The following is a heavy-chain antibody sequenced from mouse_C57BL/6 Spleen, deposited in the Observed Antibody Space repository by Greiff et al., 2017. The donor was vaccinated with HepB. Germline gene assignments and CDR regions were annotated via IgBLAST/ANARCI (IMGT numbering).Heavy chain of an antibody. CDR2: IYPGDGDT. CDR1: GYAFSSSW. D-gene: IGHD1-1*01. CDR3: ARDIDYYGSSYGRVDY. Sequence: QVQLQQSGPELVKPGASVKISCKASGYAFSSSWMNWVKQRPGKGLEWIGRIYPGDGDTNYNGKFKGKATLTADKSSSTAYMQLSSLTSEDSAVYFCARDIDYYGSSYGRVDYWGQGTSVTVSS. J-gene: IGHJ4*01. V-gene: IGHV1-82*01.